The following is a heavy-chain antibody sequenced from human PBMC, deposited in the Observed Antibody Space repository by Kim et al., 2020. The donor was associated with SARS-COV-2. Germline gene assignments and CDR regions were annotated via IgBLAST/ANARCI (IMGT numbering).Heavy chain of an antibody. D-gene: IGHD3-22*01. Sequence: YAAPVKGRFTISRDDSKNTLYLQMNSLKTEDTAVYYCTTGGITLTIDFVYWGQGALVTVSS. J-gene: IGHJ4*02. V-gene: IGHV3-15*01. CDR3: TTGGITLTIDFVY.